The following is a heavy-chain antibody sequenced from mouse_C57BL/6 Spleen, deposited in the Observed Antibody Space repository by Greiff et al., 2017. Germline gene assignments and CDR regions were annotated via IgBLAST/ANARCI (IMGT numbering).Heavy chain of an antibody. J-gene: IGHJ4*01. Sequence: EVQGVESGGGLVKPGGSLKLSCAASGFTFSSYTMSWVRQTPEKRLEWVATISGGGGNTYYPDSVKGRFTIARDNAKNTLYLQMSSLRSEDTALYYCARHDYYYAMDYWGQGTSVTVSS. CDR1: GFTFSSYT. CDR3: ARHDYYYAMDY. CDR2: ISGGGGNT. D-gene: IGHD2-4*01. V-gene: IGHV5-9*01.